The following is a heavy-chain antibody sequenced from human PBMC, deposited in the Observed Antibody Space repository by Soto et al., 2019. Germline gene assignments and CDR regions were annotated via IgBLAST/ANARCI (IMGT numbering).Heavy chain of an antibody. CDR2: ISSSGSTI. CDR1: GFTFSDYY. Sequence: GGSLRLSCAASGFTFSDYYMSWIRQAPGKGLEWVSYISSSGSTIYYADSVKGRFTISRDNAKNSLYLQMNSLRAEDTAVYYCARGSYNGNDAETGGAFDIWGQGTMVTVSS. J-gene: IGHJ3*02. CDR3: ARGSYNGNDAETGGAFDI. D-gene: IGHD1-1*01. V-gene: IGHV3-11*01.